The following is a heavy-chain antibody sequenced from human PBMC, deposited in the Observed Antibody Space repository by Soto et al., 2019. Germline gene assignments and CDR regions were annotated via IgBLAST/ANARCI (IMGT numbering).Heavy chain of an antibody. CDR1: NASISSRKW. Sequence: QVHLQESGPGLVKPSGTLSLTCTVSNASISSRKWWTWVRQTPGKGLEWIGEIYHSGSINHNPSLKSRVTMSVDKSKNQFSLKMTSVTAADTGVYYCASKFGELLADAFDILGQGTVVTVSS. J-gene: IGHJ3*02. V-gene: IGHV4-4*02. D-gene: IGHD3-10*01. CDR3: ASKFGELLADAFDI. CDR2: IYHSGSI.